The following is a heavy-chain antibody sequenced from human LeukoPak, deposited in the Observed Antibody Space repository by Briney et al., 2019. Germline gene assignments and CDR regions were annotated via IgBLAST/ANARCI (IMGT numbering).Heavy chain of an antibody. J-gene: IGHJ6*02. CDR3: ARDVGYSSGWYDYYYGVDV. V-gene: IGHV3-30-3*01. CDR1: GFPFTTYA. Sequence: GRSLRLSCAASGFPFTTYAMHWVRQAPGKGLEWVTVISYDGSNNYYADSVKGRFTIYRDNSKNTLYLQMNSLRTEDTAVYYCARDVGYSSGWYDYYYGVDVWGQGTTVTVSS. D-gene: IGHD6-19*01. CDR2: ISYDGSNN.